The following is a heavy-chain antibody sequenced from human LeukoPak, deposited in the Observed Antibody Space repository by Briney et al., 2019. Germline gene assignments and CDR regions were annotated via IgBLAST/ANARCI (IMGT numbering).Heavy chain of an antibody. Sequence: GESLQISCQGSGYRFTSYWIGWVRSVTGKGLEWMGIIYPGGSDTRYSPNSQGKVTISVDKSITTAYLQWSSLEASDAAMYYCARHGYGGLDYWGQGTLVTVSS. J-gene: IGHJ4*02. CDR1: GYRFTSYW. CDR3: ARHGYGGLDY. CDR2: IYPGGSDT. V-gene: IGHV5-51*01. D-gene: IGHD4-23*01.